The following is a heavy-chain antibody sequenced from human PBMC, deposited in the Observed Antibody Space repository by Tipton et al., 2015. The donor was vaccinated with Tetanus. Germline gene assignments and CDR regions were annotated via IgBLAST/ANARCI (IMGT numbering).Heavy chain of an antibody. CDR3: ARVYCSGGSCYDGWGD. CDR2: VFYSGST. J-gene: IGHJ4*02. D-gene: IGHD2-15*01. CDR1: GGSISSYY. Sequence: TLSLTCTLSGGSISSYYWSWVRQPPGKGLEWLGYVFYSGSTDLNPSLKSRVTISVDTSNNLFSLKLTSVTTADTAVYYCARVYCSGGSCYDGWGDWGQGTLVTVSS. V-gene: IGHV4-59*01.